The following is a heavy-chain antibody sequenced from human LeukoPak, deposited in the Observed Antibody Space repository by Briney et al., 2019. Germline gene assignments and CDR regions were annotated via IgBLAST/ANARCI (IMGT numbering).Heavy chain of an antibody. CDR1: GFTFSNYG. D-gene: IGHD3-10*01. CDR3: AGNYGPYYFDY. V-gene: IGHV3-33*01. Sequence: GGSPRLSCAASGFTFSNYGMHWVRQAPAKGLEWVAVIWYDGSNKYYADSVKGRFTISRDNSKNTLYLQMNSLRAEDTAVYYCAGNYGPYYFDYWGQGTLVTVSS. CDR2: IWYDGSNK. J-gene: IGHJ4*02.